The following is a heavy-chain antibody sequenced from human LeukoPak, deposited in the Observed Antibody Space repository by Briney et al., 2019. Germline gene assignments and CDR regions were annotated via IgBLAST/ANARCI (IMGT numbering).Heavy chain of an antibody. J-gene: IGHJ5*02. V-gene: IGHV4-59*08. CDR3: ARHEVGYSSSWYEGNWFDP. CDR2: IYYSGST. D-gene: IGHD6-13*01. CDR1: GGSISSYY. Sequence: SETLSLPCTVSGGSISSYYWSWIRQPPGKGLEWIGYIYYSGSTNYNPSLKSRVTISVDTSKNQFSLKLSSVTAADTAVYYCARHEVGYSSSWYEGNWFDPWGQGTLVTVSS.